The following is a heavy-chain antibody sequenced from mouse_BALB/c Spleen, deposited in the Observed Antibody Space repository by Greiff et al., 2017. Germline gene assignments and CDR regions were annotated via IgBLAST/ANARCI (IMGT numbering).Heavy chain of an antibody. Sequence: VKLVESGPGLVAPSQSLSITCTVSGFSLTSYGVHWVRQPPGKGLEWLGVIWAGGSTNYNSALMSRLSISKDNSKSQVFLKMNSLQTDDTAMYYCAREEGDYYQGFAYWGQGTLVTVSA. D-gene: IGHD1-1*01. CDR2: IWAGGST. J-gene: IGHJ3*01. CDR3: AREEGDYYQGFAY. V-gene: IGHV2-9*02. CDR1: GFSLTSYG.